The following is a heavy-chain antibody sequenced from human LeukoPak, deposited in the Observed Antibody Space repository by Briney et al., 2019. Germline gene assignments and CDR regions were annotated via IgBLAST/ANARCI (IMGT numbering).Heavy chain of an antibody. D-gene: IGHD4-17*01. Sequence: GASVKVSCKASGYTFTSYDINWVRQATGQGLEWMGWMNPNSGNTGYAQKFQGRVTMTRNTSINTAYMELSSLRSEDTAVYYCANTRAGYGDYVLGYWGQGTLVTVSS. CDR3: ANTRAGYGDYVLGY. CDR2: MNPNSGNT. J-gene: IGHJ4*02. CDR1: GYTFTSYD. V-gene: IGHV1-8*01.